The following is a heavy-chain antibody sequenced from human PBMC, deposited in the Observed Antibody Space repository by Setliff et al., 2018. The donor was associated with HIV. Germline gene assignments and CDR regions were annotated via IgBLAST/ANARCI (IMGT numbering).Heavy chain of an antibody. CDR1: GFTFSSYG. J-gene: IGHJ3*02. V-gene: IGHV3-30*02. CDR3: ARDLGVFISSGYYGWGAFDI. Sequence: PGGSLRLSCAASGFTFSSYGMHWVRQAPGKGLEWVAFIRYDGSNKYYADSVKGRFTISRDNSKNTLYLQMNSLRAEDTAVYYCARDLGVFISSGYYGWGAFDIWGQGTMVTVSS. CDR2: IRYDGSNK. D-gene: IGHD3-22*01.